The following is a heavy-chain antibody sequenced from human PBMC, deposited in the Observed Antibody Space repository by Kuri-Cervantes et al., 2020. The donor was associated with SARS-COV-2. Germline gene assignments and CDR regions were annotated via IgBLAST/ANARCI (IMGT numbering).Heavy chain of an antibody. CDR1: GFTFSSYS. J-gene: IGHJ5*02. CDR2: ISSSSSYI. V-gene: IGHV3-21*03. D-gene: IGHD1-26*01. CDR3: TRDVGIGSYYDWFDP. Sequence: GESLKISCAASGFTFSSYSMNWVRQAPGKGLEWVSSISSSSSYIYYADSVKGRFTISRDNAKNSLYLQMNSLKTEDTAVYYCTRDVGIGSYYDWFDPWGQGTLVTASS.